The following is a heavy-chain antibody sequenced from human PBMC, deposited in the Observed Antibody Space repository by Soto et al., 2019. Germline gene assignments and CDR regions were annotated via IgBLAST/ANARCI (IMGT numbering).Heavy chain of an antibody. J-gene: IGHJ4*02. V-gene: IGHV3-48*02. CDR2: ISSSSSTI. CDR1: GFTFSSYS. CDR3: AREGGPTYYDYVWGSYRPYYFDY. D-gene: IGHD3-16*02. Sequence: HPGGSLRLSCAASGFTFSSYSMNWVRQAPGKGLEWVSYISSSSSTIYYADSVKGRFTISRDNAKNSLYLQMNSLRDEDTAVYYCAREGGPTYYDYVWGSYRPYYFDYWGQGTLVTVSS.